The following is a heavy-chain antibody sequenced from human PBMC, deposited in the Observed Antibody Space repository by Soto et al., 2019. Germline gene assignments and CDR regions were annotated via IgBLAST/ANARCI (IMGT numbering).Heavy chain of an antibody. V-gene: IGHV4-59*01. CDR1: GGSISTNH. CDR3: ARNACSSASCHHYFDY. J-gene: IGHJ4*02. CDR2: MYYSGST. D-gene: IGHD2-2*01. Sequence: SETLSLTCTVSGGSISTNHWSWIRQPPGKGLEWIGHMYYSGSTNYNPSLKSRVTIPVDTSKNQFSLKLSSVTAADTAVYYCARNACSSASCHHYFDYWGQGTLVTVSS.